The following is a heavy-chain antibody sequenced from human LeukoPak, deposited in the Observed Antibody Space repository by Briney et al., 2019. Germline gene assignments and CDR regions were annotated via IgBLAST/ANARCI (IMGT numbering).Heavy chain of an antibody. Sequence: GGSLRLSCAASGFTFSSYEMNWVRQAPGKGLEWVSYISSSGSTIYYADSVKGRFTISRDNAKNSLYLQMNSLRAEDTALYYCAKETMVRGVTYFDYWGQGTLVTVSS. D-gene: IGHD3-10*01. CDR1: GFTFSSYE. V-gene: IGHV3-48*03. J-gene: IGHJ4*02. CDR3: AKETMVRGVTYFDY. CDR2: ISSSGSTI.